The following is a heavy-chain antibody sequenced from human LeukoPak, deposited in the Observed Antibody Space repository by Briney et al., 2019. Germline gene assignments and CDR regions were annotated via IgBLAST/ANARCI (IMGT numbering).Heavy chain of an antibody. V-gene: IGHV4-59*12. J-gene: IGHJ6*02. CDR3: AREDRYYYYYGMDV. CDR2: IYYSGST. Sequence: SETLSLTCTVSGGSISSYYWSWIRQPPGKGLEWIGYIYYSGSTNYNPSLKSRVTISVDTSKNQFSLKLSSVTAADTAVYYCAREDRYYYYYGMDVWGQGTTVTVSS. CDR1: GGSISSYY.